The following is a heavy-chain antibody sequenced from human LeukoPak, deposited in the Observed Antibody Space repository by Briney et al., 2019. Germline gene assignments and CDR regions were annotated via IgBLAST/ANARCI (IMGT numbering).Heavy chain of an antibody. CDR1: GGSISSGDYY. D-gene: IGHD2-2*01. CDR2: IYYSGST. J-gene: IGHJ5*02. V-gene: IGHV4-30-4*08. Sequence: SETLSLTCTVSGGSISSGDYYWSWIRQPPGRGLEWIGYIYYSGSTYYNPSLKSRVTISVDTSKNQFSLKLSSVTAADTAVYYCARGGYCSSTSCYPIYWFDPWGQGTLVTVSS. CDR3: ARGGYCSSTSCYPIYWFDP.